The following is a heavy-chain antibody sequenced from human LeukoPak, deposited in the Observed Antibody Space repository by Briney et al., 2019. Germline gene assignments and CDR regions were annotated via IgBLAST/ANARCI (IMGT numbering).Heavy chain of an antibody. Sequence: GGSLRLSCASSGFSFTSYAVSWVRQAPGKGLEWVSTISYSGGTTYHTDSVKGRFTISRDISKNTVYLQMNSLKAEDTAVYYCAKDGVVRGLGPYYFDSWGQGSLVTVSS. CDR2: ISYSGGTT. CDR3: AKDGVVRGLGPYYFDS. V-gene: IGHV3-23*01. J-gene: IGHJ4*02. D-gene: IGHD3-10*01. CDR1: GFSFTSYA.